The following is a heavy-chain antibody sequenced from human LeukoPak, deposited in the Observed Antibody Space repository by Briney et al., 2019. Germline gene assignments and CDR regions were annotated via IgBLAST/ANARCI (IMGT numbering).Heavy chain of an antibody. D-gene: IGHD1-26*01. J-gene: IGHJ4*02. CDR1: GFSFSSIA. Sequence: GGSLRLSCAPSGFSFSSIAMSWVRQAPGKGLEWVSHSIGSGGSAYYANTVKGRFTISRDNSKNTLYLQMNSQRAEDTAVYYCANEPEIKVGASYFDYWGQGTLVTVSS. V-gene: IGHV3-23*01. CDR2: SIGSGGSA. CDR3: ANEPEIKVGASYFDY.